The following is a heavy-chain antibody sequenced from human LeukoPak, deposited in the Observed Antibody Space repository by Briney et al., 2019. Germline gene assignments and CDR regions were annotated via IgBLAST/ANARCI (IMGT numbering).Heavy chain of an antibody. CDR2: INHSGST. Sequence: SETLSLTCAVYGGSFSGYYWSWIRQPPGKGLEWIGEINHSGSTNYNPSLKSRVTISVDTSKNQFSLKLSSVTAADTAVYYRARVAFGTLYYFDYWGQGTLVTVSS. V-gene: IGHV4-34*01. CDR1: GGSFSGYY. CDR3: ARVAFGTLYYFDY. D-gene: IGHD3-10*01. J-gene: IGHJ4*02.